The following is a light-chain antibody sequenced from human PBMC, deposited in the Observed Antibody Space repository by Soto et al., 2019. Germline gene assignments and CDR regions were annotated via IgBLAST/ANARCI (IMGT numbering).Light chain of an antibody. J-gene: IGKJ2*01. CDR2: AAS. Sequence: DIQMTQSPSSLSASVGDRVTITCRASQSISNYLNWYQQKPGKAPKLLIYAASSLQSEVPSRFSGSGSGTDFTLTISSLQPEDFATYYGQQSYSNPPAHTFGQGTQLEIK. CDR3: QQSYSNPPAHT. CDR1: QSISNY. V-gene: IGKV1-39*01.